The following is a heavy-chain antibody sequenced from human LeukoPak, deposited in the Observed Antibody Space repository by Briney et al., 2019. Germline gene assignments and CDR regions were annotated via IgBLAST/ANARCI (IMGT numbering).Heavy chain of an antibody. CDR1: GGSFSGYY. V-gene: IGHV4-34*01. Sequence: SETLSLTCAVYGGSFSGYYWSWIRQPPGKGLEWIGEINHSGSTNYNPSLKSRVTISVDTSKNQFSLKLSSVTAADTAVYYCARVFNCWLAHANWFDPWGQGTLVTVSS. CDR3: ARVFNCWLAHANWFDP. J-gene: IGHJ5*02. CDR2: INHSGST. D-gene: IGHD6-19*01.